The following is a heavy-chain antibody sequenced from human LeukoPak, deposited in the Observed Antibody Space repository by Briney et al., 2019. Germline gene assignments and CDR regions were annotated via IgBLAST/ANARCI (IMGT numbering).Heavy chain of an antibody. Sequence: PGGSLRLSCAASGFTFNSYAMHWVRQAPGKGLEHVSTIGSDGDSTYYADSVKDRFTIFRDNSKNALYLQMTSLRPEDSAVYYCVSPVFINYWGQGTLVTASS. D-gene: IGHD1-14*01. CDR2: IGSDGDST. J-gene: IGHJ4*01. CDR3: VSPVFINY. V-gene: IGHV3-64D*06. CDR1: GFTFNSYA.